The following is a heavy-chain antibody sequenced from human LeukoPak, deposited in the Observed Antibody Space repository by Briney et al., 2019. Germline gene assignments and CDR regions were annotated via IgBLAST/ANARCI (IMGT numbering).Heavy chain of an antibody. CDR3: ARETPDSSGYYPEY. D-gene: IGHD3-22*01. V-gene: IGHV1-18*01. CDR2: ISAYNGNT. Sequence: ASVKVSCKASGYTFTSYGISWVGQAPGQGLEGMGWISAYNGNTNYAQKLQGRVTMTTETSTSTAYMELRSLRSDDTAVYYCARETPDSSGYYPEYWGQGTLVTVSS. J-gene: IGHJ4*02. CDR1: GYTFTSYG.